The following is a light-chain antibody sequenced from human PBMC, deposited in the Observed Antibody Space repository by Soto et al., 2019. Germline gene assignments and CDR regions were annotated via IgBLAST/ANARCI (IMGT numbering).Light chain of an antibody. Sequence: QSALTQPASVSGSPGQSITISCTGTSSDVGSYNLVSWYQPHPGKAPKLMIYEGSKRPSGVSNRFSGSKSGNTASLTISGLQAEDESDYYCCSYAGSSPWVFGGGTQLTVL. J-gene: IGLJ3*02. V-gene: IGLV2-23*01. CDR2: EGS. CDR3: CSYAGSSPWV. CDR1: SSDVGSYNL.